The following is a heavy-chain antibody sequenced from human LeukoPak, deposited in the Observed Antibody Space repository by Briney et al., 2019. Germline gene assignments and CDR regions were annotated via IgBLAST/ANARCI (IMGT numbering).Heavy chain of an antibody. Sequence: PGGSLRLSCAASGFTFSDYYMSWIRQAPGKGLEWVSYISSTGIYTNYADSVKGRFAISRDNAKDSQYLQMNSLRAEDTAVYYCATKKDDYFDYWGQGTLVTVSS. J-gene: IGHJ4*02. CDR1: GFTFSDYY. CDR3: ATKKDDYFDY. V-gene: IGHV3-11*03. CDR2: ISSTGIYT.